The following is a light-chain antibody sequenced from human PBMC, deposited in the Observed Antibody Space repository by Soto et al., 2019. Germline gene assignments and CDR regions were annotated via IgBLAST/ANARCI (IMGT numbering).Light chain of an antibody. V-gene: IGKV1-9*01. Sequence: DIQLTQSPSFLSASVGDRVTITCRASQGISSFLAWYQQKPGKAPNLLISGASTLRTGVPSRFSGSGSGTEFTLTISSLQHEDFATYYCQHLNTYPLTFGGGTKVEI. CDR1: QGISSF. CDR3: QHLNTYPLT. J-gene: IGKJ4*01. CDR2: GAS.